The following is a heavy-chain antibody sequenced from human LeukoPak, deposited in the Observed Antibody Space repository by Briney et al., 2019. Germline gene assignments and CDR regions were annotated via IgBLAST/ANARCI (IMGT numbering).Heavy chain of an antibody. CDR2: ISGSGGNT. CDR3: AKAGYRGSSVNYFDY. V-gene: IGHV3-23*01. CDR1: GFTFSSYA. J-gene: IGHJ4*02. Sequence: GGSLRLSCAPSGFTFSSYAMSWVRQAPGKGLEWLSAISGSGGNTYYADSVKGRFTISRDSSQNTLSLQMNSLRAEDTAVYFCAKAGYRGSSVNYFDYWGQGTLVTVSS. D-gene: IGHD6-6*01.